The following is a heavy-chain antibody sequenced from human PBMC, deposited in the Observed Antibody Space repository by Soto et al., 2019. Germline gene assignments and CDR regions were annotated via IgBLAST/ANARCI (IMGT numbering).Heavy chain of an antibody. D-gene: IGHD2-2*01. CDR1: GFTFDDYA. CDR3: VKDSYADFHRVLSTAEYFFDY. CDR2: ITWNSGNI. V-gene: IGHV3-9*01. J-gene: IGHJ4*01. Sequence: EVQLVESGGGLVRPGRSLRLSCTASGFTFDDYAMHWVRQAPGRGLEWVSGITWNSGNIAYADSVKGRFTIARDDDNNSLYLQMNSLRPEDTALYYSVKDSYADFHRVLSTAEYFFDYWGHGTLVTVSS.